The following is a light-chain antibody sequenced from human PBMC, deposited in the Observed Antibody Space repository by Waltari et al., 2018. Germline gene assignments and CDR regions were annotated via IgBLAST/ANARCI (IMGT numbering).Light chain of an antibody. CDR3: SSYRSSSDVV. V-gene: IGLV2-8*01. CDR2: DVV. J-gene: IGLJ2*01. Sequence: QSAPNQPPFASGPPGQSATTSCTGTSSDIGRYNYVSWEQHHPGRAPKLLIHDVVKRPSGVSFRFSGSKSGNTASLTISELQAEDEADYYCSSYRSSSDVVFGAGTKLTVL. CDR1: SSDIGRYNY.